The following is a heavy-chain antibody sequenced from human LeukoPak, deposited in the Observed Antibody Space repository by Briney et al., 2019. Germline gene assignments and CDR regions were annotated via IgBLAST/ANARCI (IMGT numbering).Heavy chain of an antibody. Sequence: PGGSLRLSWAASGFTFSSYAMIRVRQAPGKGLEWVSAISGSGGSTYYADSVKGRFTISRDNSKNTLYLQMNSLRAEDTAVYYCAKGRPYYYDSSGYYNYFDYWGQGTLVTVSS. V-gene: IGHV3-23*01. CDR3: AKGRPYYYDSSGYYNYFDY. J-gene: IGHJ4*02. CDR2: ISGSGGST. D-gene: IGHD3-22*01. CDR1: GFTFSSYA.